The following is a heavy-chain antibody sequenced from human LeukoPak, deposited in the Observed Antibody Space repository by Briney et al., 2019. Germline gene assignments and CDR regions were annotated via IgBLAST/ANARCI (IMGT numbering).Heavy chain of an antibody. CDR3: ARGGGWSGSNWFDP. Sequence: GRSLRLSCAASGFTFDDYAMHWVRQAPGKGLEWVSGISWNSGSIGYADSVKGRFTISRDNAKNSLYLQMNSLRAEDMPLYYCARGGGWSGSNWFDPWGQGTLVTVSS. CDR1: GFTFDDYA. J-gene: IGHJ5*02. V-gene: IGHV3-9*03. D-gene: IGHD3-3*01. CDR2: ISWNSGSI.